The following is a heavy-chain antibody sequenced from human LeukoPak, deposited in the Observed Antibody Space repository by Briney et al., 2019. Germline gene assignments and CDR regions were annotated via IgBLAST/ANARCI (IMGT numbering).Heavy chain of an antibody. D-gene: IGHD3-22*01. J-gene: IGHJ4*02. Sequence: ETLSLTCAVYGGSFRNYYWSWIRQPPGKGLEWIGEINHSGSTKYNPSLKSRVTISVDRSKNQFSLKLSSVTAADTAVYYCARGPDFYDSSGYYPIWGQGPLCTVSS. CDR2: INHSGST. CDR1: GGSFRNYY. V-gene: IGHV4-34*01. CDR3: ARGPDFYDSSGYYPI.